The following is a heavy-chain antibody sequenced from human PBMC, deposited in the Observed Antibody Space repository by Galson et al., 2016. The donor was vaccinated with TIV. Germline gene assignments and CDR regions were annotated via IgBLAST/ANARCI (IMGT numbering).Heavy chain of an antibody. J-gene: IGHJ6*03. CDR2: ISWNSGST. Sequence: SLRLSCAASGFTFDDYAMHWVRQVPGRGLEWVSVISWNSGSTVYADSVKGRFIISRDNAKNSLYLQMNRLRAEDTALYYCAKGQLRADRRFYYMEVWGKGTTVTVSS. CDR1: GFTFDDYA. CDR3: AKGQLRADRRFYYMEV. D-gene: IGHD1-1*01. V-gene: IGHV3-9*01.